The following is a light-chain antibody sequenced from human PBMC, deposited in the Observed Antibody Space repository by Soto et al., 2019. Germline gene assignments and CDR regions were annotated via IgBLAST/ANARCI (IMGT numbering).Light chain of an antibody. CDR2: GAS. CDR3: QQLNSYPRT. Sequence: IQLTQSPSSLSASVGDRATITCRASQGISSFLAWYQQKPGKAPNLLIYGASTLQSGVPSRFSGSGSGTDFTLTIASLQPEDFATYYCQQLNSYPRTFGQGTKVEVK. J-gene: IGKJ1*01. CDR1: QGISSF. V-gene: IGKV1-9*01.